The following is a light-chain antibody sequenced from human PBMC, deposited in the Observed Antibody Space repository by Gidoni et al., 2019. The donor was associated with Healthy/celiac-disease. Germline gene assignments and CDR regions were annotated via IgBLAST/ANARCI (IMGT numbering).Light chain of an antibody. Sequence: SALTKPAAAAGSPGQSTTISCTGTSSDVGGYNYVSWYHQHPGKAPKLMIYDGSNRPSGVANRFSGSKSGNTASLTISGLQAEDEADYYCSSYTSSSTSWVFGGGTKLTVL. CDR2: DGS. CDR1: SSDVGGYNY. V-gene: IGLV2-14*01. J-gene: IGLJ3*02. CDR3: SSYTSSSTSWV.